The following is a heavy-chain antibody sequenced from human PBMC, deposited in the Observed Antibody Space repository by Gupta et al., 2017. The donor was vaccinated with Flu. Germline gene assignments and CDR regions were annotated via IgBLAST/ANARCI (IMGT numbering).Heavy chain of an antibody. V-gene: IGHV3-21*01. Sequence: EVQLVESGGGLVKPGGSLRLSCAASGFTFSSYSMNWVRQAPGKGLEWVSSISSSSSYIYYADSVKCRFTISRDNAKNSLYLQMNSLRAEDTAVYYCARVGYCSGGSCYTQNYYYYYGMDVWGQGTTVTVSS. CDR1: GFTFSSYS. CDR2: ISSSSSYI. CDR3: ARVGYCSGGSCYTQNYYYYYGMDV. J-gene: IGHJ6*02. D-gene: IGHD2-15*01.